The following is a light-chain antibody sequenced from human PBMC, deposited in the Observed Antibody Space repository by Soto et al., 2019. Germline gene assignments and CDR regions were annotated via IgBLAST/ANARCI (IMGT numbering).Light chain of an antibody. Sequence: QSVLTQPPSVSGAPGQRVTISCTGGRSNIGTDYDVHWYQQLPGTAPKLLIFANFNRPSGVPDRFSGSKSGASASLAITGLQPEDEADYYCQSYDGSLNAYVFGSGTKVTVL. J-gene: IGLJ1*01. CDR1: RSNIGTDYD. V-gene: IGLV1-40*01. CDR2: ANF. CDR3: QSYDGSLNAYV.